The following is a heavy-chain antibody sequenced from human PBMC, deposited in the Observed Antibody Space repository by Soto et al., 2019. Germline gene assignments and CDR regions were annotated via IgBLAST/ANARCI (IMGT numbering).Heavy chain of an antibody. D-gene: IGHD6-13*01. CDR2: IYWDDDK. Sequence: ITLKESGPTLVKPTQALTLTCSFSGFSLSNSEVGVGWIHQPPGRALEWLAIIYWDDDKRYSPSLKSRLTIIKDTSKNQVVLTLTNVDPVDTATYHCVRRQLRRPFDIWGQGTMVTVSS. V-gene: IGHV2-5*02. J-gene: IGHJ3*02. CDR1: GFSLSNSEVG. CDR3: VRRQLRRPFDI.